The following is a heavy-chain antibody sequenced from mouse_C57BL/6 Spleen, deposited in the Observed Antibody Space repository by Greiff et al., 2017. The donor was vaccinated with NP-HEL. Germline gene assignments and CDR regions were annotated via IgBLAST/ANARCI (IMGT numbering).Heavy chain of an antibody. V-gene: IGHV1-80*01. Sequence: VKLLESGAELVKPGASVKISCKASGYAFSSYWMNWVKQRPGKGLEWIGQIYPGDGDTNYNGKFKGKATLTADKSSSTAYMQLSSLTSEDSAVYFCVLWGTFVYWGQGTTLTVSS. CDR3: VLWGTFVY. CDR1: GYAFSSYW. J-gene: IGHJ2*01. CDR2: IYPGDGDT. D-gene: IGHD1-1*02.